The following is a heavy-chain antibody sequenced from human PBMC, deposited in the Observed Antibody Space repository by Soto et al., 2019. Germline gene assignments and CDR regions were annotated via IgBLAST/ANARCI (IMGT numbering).Heavy chain of an antibody. CDR3: ARPMVRGVIGAFDI. CDR2: IYPGDSDT. D-gene: IGHD3-10*01. Sequence: VESLKISCNGSGYSFTSYWIGWGRQMPGKGLEWMGIIYPGDSDTRYSPSFQGQVTISADKSISTAYLQWSSLKASDTAMYYCARPMVRGVIGAFDIWGQGTMVTVSS. CDR1: GYSFTSYW. V-gene: IGHV5-51*01. J-gene: IGHJ3*02.